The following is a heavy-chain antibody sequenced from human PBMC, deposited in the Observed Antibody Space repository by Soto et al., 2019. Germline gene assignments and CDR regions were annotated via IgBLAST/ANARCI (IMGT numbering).Heavy chain of an antibody. V-gene: IGHV4-59*08. J-gene: IGHJ4*02. CDR1: GGSISSYY. D-gene: IGHD5-12*01. Sequence: SETLSLTCTVSGGSISSYYWSWIRQPPGKGLEWIGYIYYSGSTNYNPSLKSRVTISVDTSKNQFSLKLSSVTAADTAVYYCARQRRYGGYDYWGQGTLVTVS. CDR2: IYYSGST. CDR3: ARQRRYGGYDY.